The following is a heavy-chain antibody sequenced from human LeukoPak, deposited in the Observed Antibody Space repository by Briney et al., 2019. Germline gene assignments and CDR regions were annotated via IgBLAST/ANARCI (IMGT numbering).Heavy chain of an antibody. CDR1: GFTFSTYA. Sequence: GGSLRLSCAASGFTFSTYAMTWVRQAPGKGLEWVSGISDSGDTTSYADSVKGRFTISRDNSQNTLFLQMNSLRAEDTAVYYCASWPGAWYGEDYWGQGTRVTVSS. V-gene: IGHV3-23*01. CDR3: ASWPGAWYGEDY. J-gene: IGHJ4*02. CDR2: ISDSGDTT. D-gene: IGHD3-10*01.